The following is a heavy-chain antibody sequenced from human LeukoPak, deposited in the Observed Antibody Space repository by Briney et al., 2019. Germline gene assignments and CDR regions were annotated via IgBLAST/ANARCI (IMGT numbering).Heavy chain of an antibody. CDR1: GGTFSSYA. CDR3: AIEGGSPNWFDP. Sequence: ASVKVSCKASGGTFSSYAISWVRQAPGQGLEWMGGIIPIFGTANYAQKFQGRVTITTDESTSTAYMELSSLRSEDTAVYYCAIEGGSPNWFDPWGQGTLVTVSS. V-gene: IGHV1-69*05. CDR2: IIPIFGTA. D-gene: IGHD3-16*01. J-gene: IGHJ5*02.